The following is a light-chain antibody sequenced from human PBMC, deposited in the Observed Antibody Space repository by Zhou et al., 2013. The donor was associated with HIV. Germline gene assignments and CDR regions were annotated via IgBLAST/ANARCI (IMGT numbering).Light chain of an antibody. CDR3: QQYNSYPRT. J-gene: IGKJ1*01. CDR1: QTVNNW. V-gene: IGKV1-5*01. CDR2: AAS. Sequence: DIQMTQSPSALSASVGDRVTITCRASQTVNNWLAWYQQKPGKTPKLLIYAASSLQSGVPSRFSGSGSGTDFTLTISSLQPDDFATYYCQQYNSYPRTFGQGTKVEIK.